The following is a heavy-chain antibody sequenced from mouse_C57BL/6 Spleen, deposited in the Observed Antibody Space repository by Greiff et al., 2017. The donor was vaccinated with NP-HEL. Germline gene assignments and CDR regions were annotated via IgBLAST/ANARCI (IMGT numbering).Heavy chain of an antibody. CDR3: ARGSDYDAWFAY. V-gene: IGHV1-53*01. CDR1: GYTFTSYW. J-gene: IGHJ3*01. Sequence: QVQLQQSGTELVKPGASVKLSCKASGYTFTSYWMHWVKQRPGQGLEWIGNINPSNGGTNYNEKFKSKATMTVDKSSSTAYMQLSSLTSEDAAVYYCARGSDYDAWFAYWGQGTLVTVSA. CDR2: INPSNGGT. D-gene: IGHD2-4*01.